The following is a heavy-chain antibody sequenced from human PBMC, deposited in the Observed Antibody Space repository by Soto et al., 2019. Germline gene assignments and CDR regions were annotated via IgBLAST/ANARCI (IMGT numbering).Heavy chain of an antibody. CDR2: IKEDGSEK. V-gene: IGHV3-7*01. Sequence: GSLRLSCAASGFTFSTSWMSWVRQAPGKGLEWVANIKEDGSEKYYVDSVKGRFTISRDHAKNSLYLQMNSLGADDTAVYYCARADYYGDPGSYWGQGTLVTVSS. D-gene: IGHD3-10*01. J-gene: IGHJ4*02. CDR1: GFTFSTSW. CDR3: ARADYYGDPGSY.